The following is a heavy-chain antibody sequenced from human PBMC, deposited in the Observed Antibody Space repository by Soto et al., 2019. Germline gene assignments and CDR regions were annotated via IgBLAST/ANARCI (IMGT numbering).Heavy chain of an antibody. V-gene: IGHV4-59*01. CDR2: IYYSGST. CDR3: ARVRYFDPPYYFDY. CDR1: GGSISGYY. D-gene: IGHD3-9*01. J-gene: IGHJ4*02. Sequence: SETLSLTCTVSGGSISGYYWNWIRQPPGKGLEWIGYIYYSGSTNYNPSLKSRVTISVDTSKNQFSLKLSSVTAADTAVYYCARVRYFDPPYYFDYWGQGTLVTAPQ.